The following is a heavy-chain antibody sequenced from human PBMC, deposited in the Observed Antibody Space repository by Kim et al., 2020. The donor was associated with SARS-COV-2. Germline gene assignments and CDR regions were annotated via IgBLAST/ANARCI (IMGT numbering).Heavy chain of an antibody. Sequence: ASVKVSCKASGYTFTSYAMNWVRQAPGQGLEWMGWINTNTGNPTYAQGFTGRFVFSLDTSVSTAYLQISSLKAEDTAVYYCARDQQWLVQGWFDPWGQGTLVTVSS. D-gene: IGHD6-19*01. J-gene: IGHJ5*02. CDR2: INTNTGNP. CDR3: ARDQQWLVQGWFDP. V-gene: IGHV7-4-1*02. CDR1: GYTFTSYA.